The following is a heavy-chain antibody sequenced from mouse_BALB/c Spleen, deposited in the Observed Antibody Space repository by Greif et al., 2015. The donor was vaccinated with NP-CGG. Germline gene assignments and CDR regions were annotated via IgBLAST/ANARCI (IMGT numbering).Heavy chain of an antibody. CDR3: ARDDGSSLYYYAMDY. CDR2: IWGDGST. Sequence: QVTLKVCGPGLVAPSQSLSITCTVSGFSLTGYGVNWVRQPPGKGLEWLGMIWGDGSTDYNSALKSRLSISKDNSKSQVFLKMNSLQADDTARYYCARDDGSSLYYYAMDYWGQGTSVTVSS. CDR1: GFSLTGYG. V-gene: IGHV2-6-7*01. D-gene: IGHD1-1*01. J-gene: IGHJ4*01.